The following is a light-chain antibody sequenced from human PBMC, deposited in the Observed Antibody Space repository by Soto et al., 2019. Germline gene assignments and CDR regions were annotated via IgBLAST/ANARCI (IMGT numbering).Light chain of an antibody. CDR2: GAS. V-gene: IGKV3-20*01. CDR1: QSGSNDF. CDR3: QRHRSQPPIT. J-gene: IGKJ5*01. Sequence: ESGTRWWRDSQSGSNDFLAWYQQKPGQAPRLLIYGASTRATDGADRFSGSGSGTDFTLTISSLGLQADAVYQCQRHRSQPPITFGGGTRLEIK.